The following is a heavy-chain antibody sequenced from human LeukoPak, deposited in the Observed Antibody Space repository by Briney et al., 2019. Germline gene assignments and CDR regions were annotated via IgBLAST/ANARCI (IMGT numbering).Heavy chain of an antibody. J-gene: IGHJ4*02. V-gene: IGHV1-69*05. Sequence: GASVKVSCKASGYTFTGYYMHWVRQAPGQGLEWMGGIIPIFGTANYAQKFQGRVTITTDESTSTAYMELSSLRSEDTAVYYCASIAVAGPLDYFDYWGQGTLVTVSS. CDR3: ASIAVAGPLDYFDY. CDR1: GYTFTGYY. D-gene: IGHD6-19*01. CDR2: IIPIFGTA.